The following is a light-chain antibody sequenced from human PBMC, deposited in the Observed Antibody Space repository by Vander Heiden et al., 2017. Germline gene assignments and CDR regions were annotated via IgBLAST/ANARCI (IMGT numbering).Light chain of an antibody. V-gene: IGKV1-39*01. CDR2: AAS. CDR1: PSISSY. Sequence: DIQMTHSPSSLSASLGDSVPITCRASPSISSYVNWYQQKPGKAPKVLIDAASSLERGVPARFSGSGSGTDFTLTISSLQPEDFATYYCQHSDSTPITFGQGTRLEIK. J-gene: IGKJ5*01. CDR3: QHSDSTPIT.